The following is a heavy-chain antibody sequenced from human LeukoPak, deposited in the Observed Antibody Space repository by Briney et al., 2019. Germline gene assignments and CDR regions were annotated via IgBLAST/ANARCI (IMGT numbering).Heavy chain of an antibody. D-gene: IGHD2-15*01. CDR2: LGSRGGYT. CDR3: AKDVVVAARDYYYYGMDV. V-gene: IGHV3-23*01. CDR1: GFTFSDYA. J-gene: IGHJ6*02. Sequence: GGSLRLSCVASGFTFSDYAMSWVRQAPGKGLDWISTLGSRGGYTYYADSVKGRFTISRDNSKNTLSLQMNSLRAEDTAVYYCAKDVVVAARDYYYYGMDVWGQGTTVTVSS.